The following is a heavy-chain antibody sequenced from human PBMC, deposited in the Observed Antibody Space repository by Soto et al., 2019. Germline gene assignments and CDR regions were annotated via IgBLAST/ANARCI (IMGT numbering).Heavy chain of an antibody. D-gene: IGHD1-26*01. CDR2: IYYSGST. Sequence: QLQLQESVPGLVKPSETLSLTCTVSGGSISSSSYYWGWIRQPPGKGLEWIGSIYYSGSTYYNPSLKSRVTISVDTSKNQFSLKLSSVTAADTAVYYCARLPRSGSYQLRYFDYWGQGTLVTVSS. J-gene: IGHJ4*02. CDR3: ARLPRSGSYQLRYFDY. V-gene: IGHV4-39*01. CDR1: GGSISSSSYY.